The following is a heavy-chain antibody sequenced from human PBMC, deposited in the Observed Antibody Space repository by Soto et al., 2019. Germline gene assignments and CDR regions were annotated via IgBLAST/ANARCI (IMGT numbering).Heavy chain of an antibody. V-gene: IGHV3-33*01. J-gene: IGHJ6*03. CDR1: GFTFSSYG. CDR2: IWYDGSNK. CDR3: ARTFYCSSTSCYSYYYMDV. Sequence: QVQLVESGGGVVQPGRSLRLSCAASGFTFSSYGMHWVRQAPGKGLEWVAVIWYDGSNKYYADSVKGRFTISRDNFKNTLYLQMNSLRAEDTAVYYCARTFYCSSTSCYSYYYMDVWGKGTTVTVSS. D-gene: IGHD2-2*01.